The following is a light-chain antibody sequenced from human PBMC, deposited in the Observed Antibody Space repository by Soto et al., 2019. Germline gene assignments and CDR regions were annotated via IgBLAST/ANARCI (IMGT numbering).Light chain of an antibody. J-gene: IGLJ1*01. CDR2: SNN. Sequence: QPVLTQPPSASGTPGQRVTISCSGSSSNIGSNTVNWYQQLPGAASKLLIQSNNQRPSGVPDRFSGSQSGTSASLAISGLQSEDEADYYCAVWDDSLNGYVLGTGTKLTVL. CDR3: AVWDDSLNGYV. V-gene: IGLV1-44*01. CDR1: SSNIGSNT.